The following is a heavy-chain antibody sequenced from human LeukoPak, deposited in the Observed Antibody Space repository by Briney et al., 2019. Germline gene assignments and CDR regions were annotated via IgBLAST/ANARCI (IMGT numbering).Heavy chain of an antibody. J-gene: IGHJ4*02. V-gene: IGHV4-61*02. CDR2: IYTSGST. CDR3: ARAIYYGSGSKYFDY. CDR1: GGSISSGSYY. Sequence: SETLSLTCTVSGGSISSGSYYWSWIRQPAGKGLEWIGRIYTSGSTNYNPSLKSRVTISVDTSKNQFSLKLSSVTAADTAVYYCARAIYYGSGSKYFDYWGQGTLVTVSS. D-gene: IGHD3-10*01.